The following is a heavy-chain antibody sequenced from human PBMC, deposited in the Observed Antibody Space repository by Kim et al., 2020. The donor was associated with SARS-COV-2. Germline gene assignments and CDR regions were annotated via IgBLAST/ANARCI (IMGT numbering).Heavy chain of an antibody. CDR1: GGSFSDYN. CDR2: INHSGST. J-gene: IGHJ6*02. Sequence: SETLSLTCAVYGGSFSDYNWSWIRQPPGKGRGWIGEINHSGSTNPTPYLKSRITISVNTSKSKFSLRLKSRTAPDTAVYYCARGRAAVVPAPVLGLGPYYDYYAMDVWGRGTPVAVSS. V-gene: IGHV4-34*01. CDR3: ARGRAAVVPAPVLGLGPYYDYYAMDV. D-gene: IGHD2-2*02.